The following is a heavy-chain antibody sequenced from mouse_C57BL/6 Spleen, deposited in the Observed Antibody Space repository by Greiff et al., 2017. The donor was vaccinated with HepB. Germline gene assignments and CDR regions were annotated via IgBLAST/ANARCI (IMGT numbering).Heavy chain of an antibody. D-gene: IGHD1-1*01. CDR2: ISSGGSYT. CDR1: GFTFSSYG. V-gene: IGHV5-6*01. CDR3: ARQAYYYGSSYYYFDY. J-gene: IGHJ2*01. Sequence: EVHLVESGGDLVKPGGSLKLSCAASGFTFSSYGMSWVRQTPDKRLEWVATISSGGSYTYYPDSVKGRFTISRDNAKNTLYLQMSSLKSEDTAMYYCARQAYYYGSSYYYFDYWGQGTTLTVSS.